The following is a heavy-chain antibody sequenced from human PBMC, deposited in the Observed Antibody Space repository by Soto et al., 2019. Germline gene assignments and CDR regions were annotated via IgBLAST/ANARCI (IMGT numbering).Heavy chain of an antibody. CDR2: INPKSAAT. V-gene: IGHV1-2*02. CDR1: GYSVSDYF. Sequence: AAVKVSCKASGYSVSDYFIQWVRQAPGQGLEWVAWINPKSAATNYAKKFQGRVSLTWDTSFSTAYMELTRLRPDDTAVYYCARIKWGLDYYNGMDVWGQGTTVTVSS. J-gene: IGHJ6*02. D-gene: IGHD1-26*01. CDR3: ARIKWGLDYYNGMDV.